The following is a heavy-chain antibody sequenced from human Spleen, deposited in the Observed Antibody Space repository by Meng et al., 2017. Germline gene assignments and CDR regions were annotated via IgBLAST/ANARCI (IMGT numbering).Heavy chain of an antibody. CDR1: GFTVSSNY. V-gene: IGHV3-53*01. CDR2: IYSGGST. J-gene: IGHJ4*02. Sequence: GESLKISCAASGFTVSSNYMSWVRQAPGKGLEWVSVIYSGGSTYYADSVKGRFTISRDNSKNTLYLQMNSLRAEDTAVYYCARGSTGIAAAGFLDYWGQGTLVTVSS. D-gene: IGHD6-13*01. CDR3: ARGSTGIAAAGFLDY.